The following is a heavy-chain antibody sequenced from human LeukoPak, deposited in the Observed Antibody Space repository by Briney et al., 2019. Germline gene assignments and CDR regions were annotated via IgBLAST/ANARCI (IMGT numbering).Heavy chain of an antibody. CDR1: GGTFSSYA. J-gene: IGHJ6*02. CDR3: ASYMRYCSGGSCSEYYYCYGMDV. D-gene: IGHD2-15*01. Sequence: SVKVSCKASGGTFSSYAISWVRQAPGQGLEWMGRIIPILGIANYAQKFQGRVTITADKSTSTAYMELSSLRSEDTAVYYCASYMRYCSGGSCSEYYYCYGMDVWGQGTTVTVSS. V-gene: IGHV1-69*04. CDR2: IIPILGIA.